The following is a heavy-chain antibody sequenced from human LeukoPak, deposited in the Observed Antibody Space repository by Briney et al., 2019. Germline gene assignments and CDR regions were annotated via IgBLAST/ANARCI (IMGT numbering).Heavy chain of an antibody. CDR3: ARGGSGSPRTRIDY. J-gene: IGHJ4*02. D-gene: IGHD3-10*01. CDR1: GFTFSSYS. V-gene: IGHV3-21*01. Sequence: GGSLRLSCAASGFTFSSYSMNWVRQAPGKGLEWVSSISSSSSYIYYADSVKGRFTISRDNAKNSLYLQMNSLRAEDTAVYYCARGGSGSPRTRIDYWGQGTLVTVSS. CDR2: ISSSSSYI.